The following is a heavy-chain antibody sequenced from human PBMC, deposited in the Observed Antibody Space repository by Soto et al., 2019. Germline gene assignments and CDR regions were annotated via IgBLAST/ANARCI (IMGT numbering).Heavy chain of an antibody. CDR2: IYSGGYT. D-gene: IGHD1-7*01. V-gene: IGHV3-53*01. CDR3: ARGNWDSHFDY. CDR1: GFTVSSSY. Sequence: PGGSLRLSCAASGFTVSSSYMSWVRQAPGKGLEWVSVIYSGGYTYYADSVKGRFTISRDNSKNTEYLQMNSLRAEDTAVYYCARGNWDSHFDYWGQGSLVTVSS. J-gene: IGHJ4*02.